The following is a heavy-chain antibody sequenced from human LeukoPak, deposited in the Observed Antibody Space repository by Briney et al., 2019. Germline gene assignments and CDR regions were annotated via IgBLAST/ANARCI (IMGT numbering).Heavy chain of an antibody. J-gene: IGHJ4*02. CDR2: IIRIGGST. V-gene: IGHV1-69*04. CDR1: GDTFSSYG. D-gene: IGHD5-24*01. CDR3: ARDQGGHGYNAVPPLDY. Sequence: PSASVKVCCKTSGDTFSSYGISWVRQAPGQGVELMGRIIRIGGSTNYAEKLKGRVTSAADKSTSTVHMELSSLRSEDTAVYYCARDQGGHGYNAVPPLDYWGQRALVTASS.